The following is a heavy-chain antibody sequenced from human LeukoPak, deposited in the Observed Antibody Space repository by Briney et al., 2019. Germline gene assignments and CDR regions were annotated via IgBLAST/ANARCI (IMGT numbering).Heavy chain of an antibody. D-gene: IGHD5-24*01. Sequence: SETLSLTCTVSGGSISYYWGWIRQPPGKGLEWIGSIYHSGSTYYNPSLKSRVTISVDTSKNQFSLKLSSVTAADTAVYYCARQDGVANYYFDYWGQGTLVTVSS. CDR1: GGSISYY. CDR2: IYHSGST. V-gene: IGHV4-39*07. J-gene: IGHJ4*02. CDR3: ARQDGVANYYFDY.